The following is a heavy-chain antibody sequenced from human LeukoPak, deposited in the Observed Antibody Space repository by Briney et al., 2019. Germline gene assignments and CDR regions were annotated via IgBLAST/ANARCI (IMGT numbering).Heavy chain of an antibody. J-gene: IGHJ3*01. CDR2: IRAGGDTT. CDR3: ARDPNGDYIGAFDF. CDR1: GFTFRTYA. D-gene: IGHD4-17*01. V-gene: IGHV3-23*01. Sequence: GGSLRLSCTASGFTFRTYAMIWVRQAPGKGLEWVSAIRAGGDTTVYADAVRGRFTISRDNSNNALYLQMNELRADDTAVYYCARDPNGDYIGAFDFWGQGTMVNVSS.